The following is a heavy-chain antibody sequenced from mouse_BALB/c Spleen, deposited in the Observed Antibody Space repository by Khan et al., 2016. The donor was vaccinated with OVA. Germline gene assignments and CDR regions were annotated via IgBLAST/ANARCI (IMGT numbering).Heavy chain of an antibody. Sequence: QVQLQQSGPELKKPGETVKISCKASGHTFTNYGMNWVKQAPGKGLKWMGWINTYTGEPTYADDFNGRFAFSLETSASTAYLQINNRKNEDTATYFCARPPYFSNAMDNWGQGTSVTVSA. V-gene: IGHV9-3-1*01. CDR3: ARPPYFSNAMDN. J-gene: IGHJ4*01. CDR2: INTYTGEP. CDR1: GHTFTNYG. D-gene: IGHD2-10*01.